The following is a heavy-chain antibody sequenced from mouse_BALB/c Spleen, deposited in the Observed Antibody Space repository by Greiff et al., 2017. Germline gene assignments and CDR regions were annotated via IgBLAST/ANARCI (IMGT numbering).Heavy chain of an antibody. V-gene: IGHV5-6*01. CDR3: ARQRNYGSSYHYAMDY. D-gene: IGHD1-1*01. Sequence: EVHLVESGGDLVKPGGSLKLSCAASGFTFSSYGMSWVRQTPDKRLEWVATISSGGSYTYYPDSVKGRFTISRDNAKNTLYLQMSSLKSEDTAMYYCARQRNYGSSYHYAMDYWGQGTSVTVSS. CDR2: ISSGGSYT. CDR1: GFTFSSYG. J-gene: IGHJ4*01.